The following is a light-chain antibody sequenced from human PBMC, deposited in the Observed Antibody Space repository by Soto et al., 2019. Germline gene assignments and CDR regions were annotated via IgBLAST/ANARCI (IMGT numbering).Light chain of an antibody. CDR3: QQYNSYST. J-gene: IGKJ1*01. CDR1: QTISTR. V-gene: IGKV1-5*01. CDR2: DDS. Sequence: DIPMTQSPSTLSASVGHRVPIXFRASQTISTRMAWYQQKPGKAPKILVYDDSTLQSGVASRFSGSGSGTEFTLIISGLQPDDFATYYCQQYNSYSTFGQGTKVDIK.